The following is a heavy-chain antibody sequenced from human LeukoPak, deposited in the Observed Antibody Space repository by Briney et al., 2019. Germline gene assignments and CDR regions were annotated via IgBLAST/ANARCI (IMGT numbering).Heavy chain of an antibody. CDR2: IIPILGIA. CDR1: GGTFSSYA. D-gene: IGHD5-12*01. V-gene: IGHV1-69*04. J-gene: IGHJ4*02. Sequence: SVKVSCKASGGTFSSYAISWVRQAPGQGLEWMGRIIPILGIANYAQKFQGRVTITADKSTSTAYMELSSLRSEDTAVYYCARWRSLQSEFDHWGQGTLVTVSS. CDR3: ARWRSLQSEFDH.